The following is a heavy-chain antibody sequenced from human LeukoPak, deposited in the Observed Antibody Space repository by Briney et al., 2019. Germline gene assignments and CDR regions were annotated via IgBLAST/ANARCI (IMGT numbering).Heavy chain of an antibody. V-gene: IGHV3-30*02. D-gene: IGHD6-13*01. CDR3: AKDARGTSWYIDY. J-gene: IGHJ4*02. CDR2: IQYDGSSK. CDR1: GFTFSGYG. Sequence: GGSLTLSCATSGFTFSGYGMHWVRPAPGKGLEWVAFIQYDGSSKYYADSVKGRFTVSRDNSKNTLYLQLNSLRAEDTAVYYCAKDARGTSWYIDYWGQGTLVTVSS.